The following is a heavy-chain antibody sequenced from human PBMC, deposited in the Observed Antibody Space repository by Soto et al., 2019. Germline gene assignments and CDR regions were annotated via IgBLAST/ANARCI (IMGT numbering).Heavy chain of an antibody. V-gene: IGHV3-15*07. Sequence: EVQLVASGGGLVKPGGSLRLSCAASGFTFSNVWMNWVRQAPGKGLEWVGRIKSKTDGGTTDYAAPVKGRFTISRDDSKNTLYLQMNSLTTEDTAVYYCTPLALKYSSGWYEFSDWGQGTRVTVSS. D-gene: IGHD6-19*01. CDR1: GFTFSNVW. CDR2: IKSKTDGGTT. J-gene: IGHJ4*02. CDR3: TPLALKYSSGWYEFSD.